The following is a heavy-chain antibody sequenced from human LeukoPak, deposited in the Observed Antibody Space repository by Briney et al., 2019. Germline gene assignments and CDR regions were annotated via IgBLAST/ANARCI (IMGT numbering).Heavy chain of an antibody. V-gene: IGHV3-21*01. CDR1: GFTFTTYS. Sequence: PGGSLRLSCTASGFTFTTYSMDWVRQAPGKGLEWVSSIDNSGTYIYYADSVKGRFTISRDNSKNSLYLQMNSLRAEDTAVYYCAGANPILLDYYYYYYMDVWGKGTTVTVSS. CDR2: IDNSGTYI. CDR3: AGANPILLDYYYYYYMDV. D-gene: IGHD3-3*01. J-gene: IGHJ6*03.